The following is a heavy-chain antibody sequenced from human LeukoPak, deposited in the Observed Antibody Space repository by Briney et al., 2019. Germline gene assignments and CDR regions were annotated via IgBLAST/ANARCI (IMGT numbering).Heavy chain of an antibody. CDR3: AVGTAFDY. CDR1: GFTFSSYA. Sequence: GRSLRLSCAASGFTFSSYAMSWVRQAPGKGLEWVAVISYDGSNKYYADSVKGRFTISRDNSKNTLYLQMNSLRAEDTAVYYCAVGTAFDYWGQGTLVTVSS. D-gene: IGHD1-1*01. CDR2: ISYDGSNK. V-gene: IGHV3-30*03. J-gene: IGHJ4*02.